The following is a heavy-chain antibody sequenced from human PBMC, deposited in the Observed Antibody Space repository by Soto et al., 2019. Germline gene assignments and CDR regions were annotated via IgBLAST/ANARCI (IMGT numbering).Heavy chain of an antibody. Sequence: GGSLRLSCAASGFTFSDHYMDWVRQAPGKGLQWVGRTRNKADSYTTEYAASVKGRFTISRDDPKNSLYLQMNSLKTEDTAVYYSGTGIGDAVDYWGQGTLVTVSS. V-gene: IGHV3-72*01. D-gene: IGHD1-26*01. CDR3: GTGIGDAVDY. J-gene: IGHJ4*02. CDR1: GFTFSDHY. CDR2: TRNKADSYTT.